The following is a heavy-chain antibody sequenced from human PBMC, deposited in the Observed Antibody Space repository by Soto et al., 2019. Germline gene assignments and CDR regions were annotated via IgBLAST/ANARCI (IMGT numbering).Heavy chain of an antibody. CDR2: INPNSGGT. V-gene: IGHV1-2*04. J-gene: IGHJ6*02. CDR1: GYTFTGYY. Sequence: EASVKVSCKSSGYTFTGYYMHCVRQAPGQGLEWMGWINPNSGGTNYAQKFQGWVTMTRDTSISTAYMELSRLRSDDTAVYYCARDNLYYYYGMDVWGQGTTVTVSS. D-gene: IGHD1-20*01. CDR3: ARDNLYYYYGMDV.